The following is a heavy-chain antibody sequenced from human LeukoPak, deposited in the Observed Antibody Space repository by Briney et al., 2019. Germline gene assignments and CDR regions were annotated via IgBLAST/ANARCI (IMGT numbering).Heavy chain of an antibody. CDR2: TYYRSKWYN. CDR1: GDSVSSKSAA. V-gene: IGHV6-1*01. J-gene: IGHJ4*02. CDR3: ARDSSNWSWKFDS. Sequence: KPSQTLSLTCAISGDSVSSKSAACNWIRQSPSRGLEWLGRTYYRSKWYNDYAVSVKSRVIVNPDTSRNQFSLLLNSVTPEDTAVYFCARDSSNWSWKFDSWGQGTLVTVSS. D-gene: IGHD6-13*01.